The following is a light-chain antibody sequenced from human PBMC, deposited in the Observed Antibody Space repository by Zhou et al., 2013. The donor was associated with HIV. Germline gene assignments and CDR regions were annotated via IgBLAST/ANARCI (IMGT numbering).Light chain of an antibody. V-gene: IGKV3-20*01. CDR1: QSVSSSY. CDR2: GAS. Sequence: EIVLTQSPGTLSLSPGERATLSCRASQSVSSSYLGWYQQKPGQAPRLLIYGASNRATGIPDKFSGSGSGTDFTLTISRLEPEDFAVYYCQHSRTFGQGTKVEIK. J-gene: IGKJ1*01. CDR3: QHSRT.